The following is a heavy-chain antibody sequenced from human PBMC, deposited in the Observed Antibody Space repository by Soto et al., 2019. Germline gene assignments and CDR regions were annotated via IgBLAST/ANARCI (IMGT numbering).Heavy chain of an antibody. J-gene: IGHJ3*02. CDR1: GGSISSGGYY. D-gene: IGHD3-22*01. CDR3: ARAFYDSTLTHAFDI. V-gene: IGHV4-31*03. CDR2: IYYGGST. Sequence: PSETLSLTCTVSGGSISSGGYYWSWIRQHPGKGLEWIGYIYYGGSTYYNPSLKSRVTISVDTSKNQFSLKLSSVTAADTAVYYCARAFYDSTLTHAFDIWGQGTMVTVSS.